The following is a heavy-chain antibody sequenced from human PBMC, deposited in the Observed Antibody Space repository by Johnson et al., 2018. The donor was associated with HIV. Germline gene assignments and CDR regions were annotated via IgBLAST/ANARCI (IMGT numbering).Heavy chain of an antibody. CDR1: GFTFSGYD. Sequence: VQLVESGGGLIQPGGSLRLSCAASGFTFSGYDMHWVRQPTGKGLEWVSAIGIARDTYYQGSVKGRFTISRDNAKNSLYLQRNSLRAEDTAVYYCARVQSLQWELLDGDAFDIWGQGTMVTVSS. D-gene: IGHD1-26*01. CDR2: IGIARDT. J-gene: IGHJ3*02. V-gene: IGHV3-13*01. CDR3: ARVQSLQWELLDGDAFDI.